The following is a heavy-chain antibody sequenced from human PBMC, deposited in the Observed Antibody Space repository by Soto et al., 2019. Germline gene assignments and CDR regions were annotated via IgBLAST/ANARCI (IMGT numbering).Heavy chain of an antibody. CDR2: ITGTSSTI. V-gene: IGHV3-48*01. J-gene: IGHJ5*02. D-gene: IGHD4-17*01. CDR3: ARGPGGDKRPSWFDP. Sequence: GGSLRLSCAASGFIFSTYTMNWVRQAPGKGLEWVSYITGTSSTIYYADSVKGRFTISRDNAKNSLYLQMNSLRAEDTAVYYCARGPGGDKRPSWFDPWGQGTLVTVSS. CDR1: GFIFSTYT.